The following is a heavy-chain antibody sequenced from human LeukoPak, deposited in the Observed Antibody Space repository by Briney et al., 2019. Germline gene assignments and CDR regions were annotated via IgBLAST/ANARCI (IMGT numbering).Heavy chain of an antibody. Sequence: PGGSLRLSCAASGFTFSSYGMHWVRQAPGKGLEGVAFIRYDGSNKYYADSVKGRFTISRDNSKNTLYLQMNSLRAEDTAVYYCAREKVQHSNYGLNYFDYSGQGTLVTVSS. J-gene: IGHJ4*02. CDR1: GFTFSSYG. CDR3: AREKVQHSNYGLNYFDY. V-gene: IGHV3-30*02. D-gene: IGHD4-11*01. CDR2: IRYDGSNK.